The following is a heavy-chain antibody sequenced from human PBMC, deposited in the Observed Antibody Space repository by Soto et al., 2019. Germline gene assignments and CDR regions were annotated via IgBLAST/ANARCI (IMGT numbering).Heavy chain of an antibody. D-gene: IGHD1-26*01. J-gene: IGHJ6*02. V-gene: IGHV3-30-3*01. CDR2: ISYDGSNK. Sequence: QVQLVESGGGVVQPGRSLRLSCAASGFTFSSYAMHWVRQAPGKGLEWVAVISYDGSNKYYADSVKGRFTISRDNSNNTLYLQMNSLRAEDTAVYYCAREYLLGSTPGGMDVWGQGTTVTVSS. CDR3: AREYLLGSTPGGMDV. CDR1: GFTFSSYA.